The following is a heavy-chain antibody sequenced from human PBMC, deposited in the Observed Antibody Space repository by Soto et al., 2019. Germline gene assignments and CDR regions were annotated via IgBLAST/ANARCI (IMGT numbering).Heavy chain of an antibody. CDR3: ARLNTYYDFWSGHGPYYMDV. CDR2: INHSGST. V-gene: IGHV4-34*01. D-gene: IGHD3-3*01. CDR1: GGSFSGYY. J-gene: IGHJ6*03. Sequence: SETLSLTCAVYGGSFSGYYWSWIRQPPGKGLEWIGEINHSGSTNYNPSLKSRVTISVDTSKNQFSLKLSSVTAADTAVYYCARLNTYYDFWSGHGPYYMDVWGKGTTVTVSS.